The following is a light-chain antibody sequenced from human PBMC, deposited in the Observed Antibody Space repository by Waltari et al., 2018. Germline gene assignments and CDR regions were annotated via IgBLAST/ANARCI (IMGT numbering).Light chain of an antibody. Sequence: DIQMTQSPSSVTASVGDTVTITCRASQGISTWLAWYQQKPGKAPKLLMSAAFNLQRGVPSRFSGSKSGANFTLTINTLQPEDFAVYFCQQGHSFPYTFGQGTKLEMK. V-gene: IGKV1-12*01. CDR2: AAF. CDR3: QQGHSFPYT. CDR1: QGISTW. J-gene: IGKJ2*01.